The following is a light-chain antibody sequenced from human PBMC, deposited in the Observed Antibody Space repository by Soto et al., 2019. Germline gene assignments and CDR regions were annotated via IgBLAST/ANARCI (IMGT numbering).Light chain of an antibody. CDR2: SNN. J-gene: IGLJ1*01. Sequence: QSVLTQPPSASGTPGQRVTISCSGSRSNIGSNYVYWYQHLPGTAPKLLIHSNNQRPSGVPDRFSGSKSGTSASLAISGLRSEDEADYYCAAWDDSLSALYVFGNGTKVTVL. V-gene: IGLV1-47*02. CDR1: RSNIGSNY. CDR3: AAWDDSLSALYV.